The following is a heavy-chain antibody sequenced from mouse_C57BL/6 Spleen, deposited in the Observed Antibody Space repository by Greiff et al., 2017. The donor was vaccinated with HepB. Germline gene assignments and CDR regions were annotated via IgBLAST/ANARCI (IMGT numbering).Heavy chain of an antibody. CDR2: ISDGGSYT. D-gene: IGHD1-1*01. CDR3: ARDHGSSPYWYFDV. Sequence: EVKLMESGGGLVKPGGSLKLSCAASGFTFSSYAMSWVRQTPEKRLEWVATISDGGSYTYYPDNVKGRFTISRDNAKNNLYLQMSHLKSEDTAMYYCARDHGSSPYWYFDVWGTGTTVTVSS. J-gene: IGHJ1*03. CDR1: GFTFSSYA. V-gene: IGHV5-4*01.